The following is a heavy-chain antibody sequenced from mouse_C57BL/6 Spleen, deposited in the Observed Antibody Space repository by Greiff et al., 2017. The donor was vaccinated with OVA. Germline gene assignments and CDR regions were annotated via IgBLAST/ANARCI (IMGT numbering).Heavy chain of an antibody. CDR3: AILRQGYYYAMDY. D-gene: IGHD2-4*01. J-gene: IGHJ4*01. V-gene: IGHV1-64*01. CDR2: IHPNSGST. CDR1: GYTFTSYW. Sequence: QVQLQQPGAELVKPGASVKLSCKASGYTFTSYWMHWVKQRPGQGLEWIGMIHPNSGSTNYNEKFKSKATLTVDKSSSTAYMQLSSLTSEDSAVYDCAILRQGYYYAMDYWGQGTSVTVSS.